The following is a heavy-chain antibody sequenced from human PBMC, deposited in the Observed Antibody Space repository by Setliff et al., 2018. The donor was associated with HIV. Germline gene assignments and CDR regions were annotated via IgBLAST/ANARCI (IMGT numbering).Heavy chain of an antibody. Sequence: KPSETLSLTCTVSGGSISSGSYYWGWIRQPPGKGLEWIGTIYHSGTTYYNPSLKSRVTISLDTSKTQFSLRLTSVTAADTAIYYCARIKRAYITYCDYWAQGTLVTVSS. CDR1: GGSISSGSYY. J-gene: IGHJ4*02. D-gene: IGHD4-4*01. V-gene: IGHV4-39*07. CDR3: ARIKRAYITYCDY. CDR2: IYHSGTT.